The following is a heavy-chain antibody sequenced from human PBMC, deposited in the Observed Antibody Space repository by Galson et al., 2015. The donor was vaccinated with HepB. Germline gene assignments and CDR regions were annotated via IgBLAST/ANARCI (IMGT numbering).Heavy chain of an antibody. CDR2: ISDGGTTI. CDR3: ARDSCSSTACYFGMDV. CDR1: GFTFSSYE. V-gene: IGHV3-48*03. D-gene: IGHD2-2*01. Sequence: SLRLSCAASGFTFSSYEMNWVRQAPGKGLEWVSYISDGGTTIYYADSVRGRFTISRDNAKNSLYLQMNSLRAEDTAVYYCARDSCSSTACYFGMDVWGQGTTVTVSS. J-gene: IGHJ6*02.